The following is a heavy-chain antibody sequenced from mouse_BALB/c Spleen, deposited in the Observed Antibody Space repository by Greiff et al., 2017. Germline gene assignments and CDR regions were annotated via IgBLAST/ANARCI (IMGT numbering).Heavy chain of an antibody. Sequence: QVQLQQPGAELVKPGTSVKLSCKASGYNFTSYWINWVKLRPGQGLEWIGDIYPGSGSTNYNEKFKSKATLTVDTSSSTAYMQLSSLASEDSALYYCARETTVFDYWGQGTTLTVSS. CDR2: IYPGSGST. J-gene: IGHJ2*01. V-gene: IGHV1-55*01. CDR3: ARETTVFDY. D-gene: IGHD1-1*01. CDR1: GYNFTSYW.